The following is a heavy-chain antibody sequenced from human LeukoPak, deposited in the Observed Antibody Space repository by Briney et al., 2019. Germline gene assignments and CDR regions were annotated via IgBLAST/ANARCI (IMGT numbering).Heavy chain of an antibody. Sequence: GGSLRLSCAASGFTFSSYAMSWVRQAPGKGLEWVSAISTGGNTYYADSVKGRFTIFRDNSKNTLYLQMNSLRAEDTAVYHCVNPNSPCCPHWGQGTLVTVSS. CDR1: GFTFSSYA. CDR2: ISTGGNT. V-gene: IGHV3-23*01. J-gene: IGHJ4*02. CDR3: VNPNSPCCPH.